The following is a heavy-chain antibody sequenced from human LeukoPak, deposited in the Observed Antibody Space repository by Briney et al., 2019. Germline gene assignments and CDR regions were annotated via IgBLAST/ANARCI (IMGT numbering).Heavy chain of an antibody. D-gene: IGHD4-23*01. J-gene: IGHJ4*02. CDR3: ARQTTVVTPDFDY. CDR2: INHSGST. V-gene: IGHV4-34*01. Sequence: PSETLSLTCAVYGGSFSGYYWSWIRQPPGKGLEWIGEINHSGSTNYNPSLKSRVTISVDTSKNQFSLKLSSVTAADTAVYYCARQTTVVTPDFDYWGQGTLVTVSS. CDR1: GGSFSGYY.